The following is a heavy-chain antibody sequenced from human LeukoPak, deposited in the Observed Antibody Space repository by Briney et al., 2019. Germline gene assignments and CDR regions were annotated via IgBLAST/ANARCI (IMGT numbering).Heavy chain of an antibody. CDR1: GYTFTSYD. CDR3: ARGPYYYYGMDV. Sequence: ASVNVSCEASGYTFTSYDINWVRQATGQGLEWMGWMNPNSGNTGYAQKFQGRVTMTRNTSISTAYMELSSLRSEDTAVYYCARGPYYYYGMDVWGQGTTVTVSS. CDR2: MNPNSGNT. V-gene: IGHV1-8*01. J-gene: IGHJ6*02.